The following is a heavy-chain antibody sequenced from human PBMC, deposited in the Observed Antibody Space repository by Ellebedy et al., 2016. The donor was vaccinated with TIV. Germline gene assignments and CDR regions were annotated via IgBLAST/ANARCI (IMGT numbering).Heavy chain of an antibody. CDR1: GFVFHHCA. D-gene: IGHD1-1*01. CDR3: ARGGDGHHPQQLDY. V-gene: IGHV3-33*01. Sequence: GESLKISCTASGFVFHHCAMHWVRQAPGKGLEWVALIWYDGRNKAYGDSLKGRVSVSRDNSENTLYLQMNSLRAEDTAVYYCARGGDGHHPQQLDYWGQGTLVTVSS. CDR2: IWYDGRNK. J-gene: IGHJ4*02.